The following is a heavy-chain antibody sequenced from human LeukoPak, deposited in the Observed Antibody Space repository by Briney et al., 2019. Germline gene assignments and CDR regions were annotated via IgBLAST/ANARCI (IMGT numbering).Heavy chain of an antibody. CDR1: GFTFSSYG. J-gene: IGHJ4*02. Sequence: PGRSLRLSCAASGFTFSSYGMHWVRQAPGKGLEWVAVISYDGSNKYYADSVKGRFTISRDNSKNPLYPQMNSMRAEGTAVNYCARDSRLLWFGELSPPEYWGQGTLVSVSS. D-gene: IGHD3-10*01. V-gene: IGHV3-30*19. CDR3: ARDSRLLWFGELSPPEY. CDR2: ISYDGSNK.